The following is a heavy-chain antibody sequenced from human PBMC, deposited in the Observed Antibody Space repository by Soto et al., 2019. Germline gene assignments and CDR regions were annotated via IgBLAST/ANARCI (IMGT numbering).Heavy chain of an antibody. V-gene: IGHV2-5*02. Sequence: QITLNESGPTQVKPRQTLTLTCTFSGFSLTTSGVGVGWIRQSPGKAPEWLALISWDDDKRYSPSLKSRLTITNDPSKNQVVLTMADLDPADTATYYCAHRVLRTVFGLVTTTAIYFDFWGQGTPVAVSS. CDR2: ISWDDDK. CDR3: AHRVLRTVFGLVTTTAIYFDF. D-gene: IGHD3-3*01. J-gene: IGHJ4*02. CDR1: GFSLTTSGVG.